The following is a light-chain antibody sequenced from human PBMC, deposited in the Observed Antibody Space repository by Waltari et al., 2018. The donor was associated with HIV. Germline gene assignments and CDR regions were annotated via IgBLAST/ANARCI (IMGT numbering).Light chain of an antibody. CDR3: QQGYSSPYT. CDR2: AAS. CDR1: QSISTY. Sequence: DIQMTQSPSSLSASVGDRVIITCRASQSISTYLTWYQQKPGKAPKLLIYAASNLQSGVPSGFRGGGSGTDFSLTISSLQPEDFATYYCQQGYSSPYTFGQGTKVEIK. J-gene: IGKJ2*01. V-gene: IGKV1-39*01.